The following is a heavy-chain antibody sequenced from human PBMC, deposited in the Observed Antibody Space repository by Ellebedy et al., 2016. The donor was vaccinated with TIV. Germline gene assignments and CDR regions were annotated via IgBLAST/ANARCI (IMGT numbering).Heavy chain of an antibody. V-gene: IGHV5-51*01. J-gene: IGHJ4*02. CDR3: ARHVGDGSHFDY. D-gene: IGHD5-24*01. CDR1: GYTFVNYW. Sequence: GESLKISCPGSGYTFVNYWIGWVRQMPGKGWEWMWIIFPADSDTRYSPSFQGQVTISVDKCINTASLQWSSLKASDSAMYYCARHVGDGSHFDYWGQGTLVTVSS. CDR2: IFPADSDT.